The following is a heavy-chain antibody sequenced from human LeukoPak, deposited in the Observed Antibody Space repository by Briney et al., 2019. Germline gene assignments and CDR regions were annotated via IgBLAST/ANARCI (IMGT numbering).Heavy chain of an antibody. CDR2: FNPNSGGT. CDR3: ARDLRGYSYGLMLESYFDY. D-gene: IGHD5-18*01. CDR1: GYTFTGYY. V-gene: IGHV1-2*02. J-gene: IGHJ4*02. Sequence: GASVKVSCKASGYTFTGYYMHWVRQAPGRGLEWMGCFNPNSGGTNYAQKFQGRVTMTRDTSISTAYMELSRLRSDDTAVYYCARDLRGYSYGLMLESYFDYWGQGTLVTVSS.